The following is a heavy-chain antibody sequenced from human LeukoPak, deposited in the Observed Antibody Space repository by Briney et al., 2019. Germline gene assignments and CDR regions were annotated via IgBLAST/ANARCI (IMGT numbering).Heavy chain of an antibody. CDR1: GFTVSSNY. V-gene: IGHV3-66*01. J-gene: IGHJ6*02. CDR3: ARGDLTYSYKYALDV. Sequence: PGGSLRLSCAASGFTVSSNYMSWVRQAPGKGLEWVSVIYSGGSTYYADSVKGRFTISRDNSKNTLYLQMNSLRAEDTAVYYCARGDLTYSYKYALDVWGLGTTVTVSS. CDR2: IYSGGST.